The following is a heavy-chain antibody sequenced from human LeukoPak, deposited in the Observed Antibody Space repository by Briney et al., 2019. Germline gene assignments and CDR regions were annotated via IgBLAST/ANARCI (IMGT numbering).Heavy chain of an antibody. J-gene: IGHJ4*02. V-gene: IGHV4-4*02. D-gene: IGHD3-10*01. CDR2: IYHSGST. CDR1: GGSISSSNW. CDR3: ARKVEYYDSGIDY. Sequence: PSGTLSLTCAVSGGSISSSNWWSWVRQPPGKGLEWIGEIYHSGSTNYNPSLKSRVTISVDKSKNQFSLKLSSVTAADTAVYYCARKVEYYDSGIDYWGQGTLVTVSS.